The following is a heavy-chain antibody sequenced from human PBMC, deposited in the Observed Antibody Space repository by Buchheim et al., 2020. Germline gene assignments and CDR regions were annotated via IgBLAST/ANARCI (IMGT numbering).Heavy chain of an antibody. Sequence: EVQLVESGGVVVQPGGSLRLSCAASGFTFDDYAMHWVRQAPGKGLEWVSFISWDGGSTYYADSVKGRFTISRDNSKNSLYLQMNSLRAEDTALYYCAKDSRPHCSGGSCYPIYYYYYGMDVWGQGTT. CDR2: ISWDGGST. V-gene: IGHV3-43D*03. J-gene: IGHJ6*02. CDR3: AKDSRPHCSGGSCYPIYYYYYGMDV. D-gene: IGHD2-15*01. CDR1: GFTFDDYA.